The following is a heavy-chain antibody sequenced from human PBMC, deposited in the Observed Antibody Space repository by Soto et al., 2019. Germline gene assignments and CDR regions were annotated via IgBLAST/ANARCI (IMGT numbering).Heavy chain of an antibody. J-gene: IGHJ3*02. CDR1: GVTFSSYA. Sequence: GGSLRLSCAASGVTFSSYAMHWVRQAPGKGLEWVAVISYDGSNKYYADSVKGRFTISRDNSKNTLYLQMNSLRAEDTAVYYCARDGPSNIVLMVYPSQNDAFDIWGQGTMVTVSS. CDR3: ARDGPSNIVLMVYPSQNDAFDI. V-gene: IGHV3-30-3*01. D-gene: IGHD2-8*01. CDR2: ISYDGSNK.